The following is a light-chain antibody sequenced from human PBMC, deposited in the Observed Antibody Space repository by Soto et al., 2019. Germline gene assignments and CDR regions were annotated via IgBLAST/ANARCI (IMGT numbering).Light chain of an antibody. V-gene: IGKV3-15*01. CDR2: GAS. CDR1: QIVSSN. Sequence: EIVMTQSPATLSVSPGERATLSCRASQIVSSNLAWYQQKPGQAPRLLIYGASTRATGIPARFSGIGSGTEFTLTFSSLQSEDFAVYYCQQYNNWPLTFGPGTKVDIK. CDR3: QQYNNWPLT. J-gene: IGKJ3*01.